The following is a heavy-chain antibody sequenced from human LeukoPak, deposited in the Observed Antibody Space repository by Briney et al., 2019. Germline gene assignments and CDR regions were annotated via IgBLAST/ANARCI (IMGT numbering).Heavy chain of an antibody. CDR1: GGSISSYY. Sequence: SETLSLTCTVSGGSISSYYWSWIRQPPGKGLEWIGYIYYSGSTNYNPPLKSRVTISVDTSKNQFSLKLSSVTAADTAVYYCAKGYSGYDSSRPYYYYGMDVWGQGTTVTVSS. V-gene: IGHV4-59*08. CDR2: IYYSGST. D-gene: IGHD5-12*01. CDR3: AKGYSGYDSSRPYYYYGMDV. J-gene: IGHJ6*02.